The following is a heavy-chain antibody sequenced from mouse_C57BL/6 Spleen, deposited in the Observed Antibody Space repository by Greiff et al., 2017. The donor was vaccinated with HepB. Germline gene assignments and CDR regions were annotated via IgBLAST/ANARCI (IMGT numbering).Heavy chain of an antibody. D-gene: IGHD2-1*01. Sequence: QVQLKQSGPELVKPGASVKISCKASGYAFSSSWMNWVKQRPGKGLEWIGRIYPGDGDTNYNGKFKGKATLTADKSSSTAYMQLSSLTSEDSAVYFCARVDGNYYFDYWGQGTTLTVSS. J-gene: IGHJ2*01. CDR3: ARVDGNYYFDY. V-gene: IGHV1-82*01. CDR1: GYAFSSSW. CDR2: IYPGDGDT.